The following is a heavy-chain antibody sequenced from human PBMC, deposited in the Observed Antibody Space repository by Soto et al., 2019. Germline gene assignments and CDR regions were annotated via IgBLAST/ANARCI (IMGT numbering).Heavy chain of an antibody. J-gene: IGHJ4*02. CDR1: GFSLSTSGVG. CDR2: IYWNDDK. V-gene: IGHV2-5*01. D-gene: IGHD6-19*01. Sequence: SGPTLVNPTQTLTLTCTFSGFSLSTSGVGVGWIRQPPGKALEWLALIYWNDDKRYSPSLKSRLTITKDTSKNQVVLTMTNMDPVDTATYYCAHSLTHRHRVRGRAVAPDYFDYWGQGTLVTVSS. CDR3: AHSLTHRHRVRGRAVAPDYFDY.